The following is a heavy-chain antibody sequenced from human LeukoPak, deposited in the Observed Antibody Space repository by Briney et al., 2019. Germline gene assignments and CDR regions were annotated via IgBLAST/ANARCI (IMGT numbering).Heavy chain of an antibody. CDR3: ARDFWSGYLNWFDP. Sequence: PGGSLRLSCAASGFTVSSNYMSWVRQAPGKGLEWVSVIYSGGSTYYADSVKGRFTISRDNSKNTLYLQMNSLRAEDTAVYYCARDFWSGYLNWFDPWGQGTLVTVSS. D-gene: IGHD3-3*01. V-gene: IGHV3-66*01. CDR1: GFTVSSNY. J-gene: IGHJ5*02. CDR2: IYSGGST.